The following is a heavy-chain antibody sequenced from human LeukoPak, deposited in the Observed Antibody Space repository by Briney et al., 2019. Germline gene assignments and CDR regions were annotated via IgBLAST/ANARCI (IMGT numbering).Heavy chain of an antibody. D-gene: IGHD6-13*01. CDR1: GGSLSNYY. CDR3: ARAAWYSSSYDY. CDR2: IYYSGST. V-gene: IGHV4-59*01. Sequence: SETLSLTCTVSGGSLSNYYWSWIRQPPGKGLEWIGYIYYSGSTNYNPSLKSRVTISVDTSKNQFSLKLSSVTAADTAVYYCARAAWYSSSYDYWGQGTLVTVSS. J-gene: IGHJ4*02.